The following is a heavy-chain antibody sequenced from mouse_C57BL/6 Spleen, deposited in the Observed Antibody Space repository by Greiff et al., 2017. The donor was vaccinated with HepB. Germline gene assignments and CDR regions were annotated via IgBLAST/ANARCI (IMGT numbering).Heavy chain of an antibody. CDR1: GFSLTSYG. Sequence: VQLQQSGPGLVQPSQSLSITCTVSGFSLTSYGVHWVRQPPGKGLEWLGVIWSGGSTDYNAAFISRLSISKDNSKSQVFFKMNSLQADDTAIYYCAKAFYYGSSHGWYFDVWGTGTTVTVSS. J-gene: IGHJ1*03. CDR3: AKAFYYGSSHGWYFDV. CDR2: IWSGGST. V-gene: IGHV2-4*01. D-gene: IGHD1-1*01.